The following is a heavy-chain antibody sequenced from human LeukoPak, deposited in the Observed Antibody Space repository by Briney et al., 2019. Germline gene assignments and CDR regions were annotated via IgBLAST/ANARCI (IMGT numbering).Heavy chain of an antibody. Sequence: GGSLRLSCAASGFTFDDYAMHWVRQAPGKGLEWGSGISWNSGSIGYADSVKGRFTISRDNAKNSLYLQMNSLRAEDMALYYCAKGTGYSSSWYVDSGFDIWGQGTMVTVSS. D-gene: IGHD6-13*01. V-gene: IGHV3-9*03. CDR1: GFTFDDYA. J-gene: IGHJ3*02. CDR3: AKGTGYSSSWYVDSGFDI. CDR2: ISWNSGSI.